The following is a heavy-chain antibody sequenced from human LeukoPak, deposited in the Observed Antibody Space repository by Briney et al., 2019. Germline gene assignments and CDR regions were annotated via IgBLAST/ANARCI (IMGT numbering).Heavy chain of an antibody. CDR1: GFTFSNYA. J-gene: IGHJ4*02. V-gene: IGHV3-23*01. D-gene: IGHD4-17*01. CDR3: ARVGLGVTKFFDY. CDR2: LSDSGVYT. Sequence: GGSLRLSCAASGFTFSNYAMTWVRQAPGKGLEWVSILSDSGVYTYYADSVKGRFTISRDNSNNMLYLQMNSLRAEDTALYHCARVGLGVTKFFDYWGQGTLVTVSS.